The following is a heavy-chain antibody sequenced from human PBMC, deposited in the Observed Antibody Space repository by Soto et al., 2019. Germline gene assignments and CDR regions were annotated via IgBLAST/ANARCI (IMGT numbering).Heavy chain of an antibody. V-gene: IGHV3-30*18. J-gene: IGHJ4*02. CDR3: AKSPPAVAGYFDY. D-gene: IGHD6-19*01. Sequence: QVQLVESGGGVVQPGRSLRLSCAASGFTFSSSGMHWVRQAPGKGLEWVAVTSFDGSSGYYADSVRGRFPISRDNSNNTLYQQMNSLRAEDTAVYYCAKSPPAVAGYFDYWGQGTLVTVSS. CDR2: TSFDGSSG. CDR1: GFTFSSSG.